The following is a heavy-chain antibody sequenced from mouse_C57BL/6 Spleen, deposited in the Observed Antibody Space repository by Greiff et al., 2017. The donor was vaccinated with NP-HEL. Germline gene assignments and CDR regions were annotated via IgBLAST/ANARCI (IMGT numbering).Heavy chain of an antibody. J-gene: IGHJ1*03. D-gene: IGHD1-1*01. CDR3: ARDYGTPRYFDV. CDR1: GYTFTDYN. V-gene: IGHV1-22*01. CDR2: INPNNGGT. Sequence: VQLQQSGPELVKPGASVKMSCKASGYTFTDYNMHWVKQSHGKSLEWIGYINPNNGGTSYNQKFKGKATLTVNKSSSTAYMELRSLTSEDSAVYYCARDYGTPRYFDVWGKGTTVTVSS.